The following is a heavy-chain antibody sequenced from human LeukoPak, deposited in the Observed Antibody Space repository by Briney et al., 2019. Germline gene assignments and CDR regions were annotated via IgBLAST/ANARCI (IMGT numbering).Heavy chain of an antibody. D-gene: IGHD1-26*01. CDR2: LYPSGST. CDR3: AGRHYPLEY. Sequence: PSETLSLTCSVSGGSINSGYLSWIRQPPGKGLEWIGLLYPSGSTNYNPSLKSRVTISVDTSRTQFSLKLSSMTAADTAVYYCAGRHYPLEYWGQGTLVTVSS. J-gene: IGHJ4*02. V-gene: IGHV4-59*01. CDR1: GGSINSGY.